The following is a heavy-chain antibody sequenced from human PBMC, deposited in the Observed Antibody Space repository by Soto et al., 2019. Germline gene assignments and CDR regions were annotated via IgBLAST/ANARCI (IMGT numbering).Heavy chain of an antibody. CDR2: IYHSGST. CDR1: GGSISSGGYS. CDR3: ARHPSNFWFDP. D-gene: IGHD4-4*01. V-gene: IGHV4-30-2*01. J-gene: IGHJ5*02. Sequence: PSETLSLTCAVSGGSISSGGYSWSWIRQPPGKGLEWIGYIYHSGSTYYNPSLKSRVTISVDTSKNQFSLKLSSVTAADTAVYYCARHPSNFWFDPWGQGTLVTAPQ.